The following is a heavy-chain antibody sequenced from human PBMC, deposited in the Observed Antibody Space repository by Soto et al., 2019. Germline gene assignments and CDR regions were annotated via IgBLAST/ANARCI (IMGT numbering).Heavy chain of an antibody. J-gene: IGHJ6*02. Sequence: PGGSLRLSCAASGFTFDDYGMSWVRQAPGKGLEWVSGINWNGGSTGYADSVKGRFTISRDNAKNSLYLQMNSLRAEDTALYYCARESLLWFGEFPVSGYYYYGMDVWGQGTTVTSP. D-gene: IGHD3-10*01. CDR2: INWNGGST. CDR3: ARESLLWFGEFPVSGYYYYGMDV. CDR1: GFTFDDYG. V-gene: IGHV3-20*04.